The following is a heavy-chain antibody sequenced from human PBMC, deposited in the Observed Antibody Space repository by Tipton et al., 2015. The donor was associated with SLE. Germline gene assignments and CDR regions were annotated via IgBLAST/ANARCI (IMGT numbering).Heavy chain of an antibody. Sequence: TLSLTCTVSGGSISSGDYYWSWIRQPPGKGLELIGYIFPSGTTTYHPSLKSRVTISVDRSKNQFSLNLSSVTAADTAVYYCARGPVAGNWFDPWGQGTLVTVSS. J-gene: IGHJ5*02. CDR1: GGSISSGDYY. V-gene: IGHV4-30-2*01. CDR2: IFPSGTT. D-gene: IGHD4-23*01. CDR3: ARGPVAGNWFDP.